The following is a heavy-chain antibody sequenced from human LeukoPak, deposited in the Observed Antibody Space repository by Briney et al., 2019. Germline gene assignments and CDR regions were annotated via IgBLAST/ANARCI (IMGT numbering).Heavy chain of an antibody. D-gene: IGHD2-21*01. J-gene: IGHJ6*03. Sequence: ASVKVSCKASGYNFLYYGISWVRQAPGQGLEWMGWISGKTGNINYAQKFQARATMTRDTSTSTAYMELRSLRSDDTAVYFCARRFLNSHPIYYYMDVWAKGTTVIVSS. CDR2: ISGKTGNI. CDR1: GYNFLYYG. V-gene: IGHV1-18*01. CDR3: ARRFLNSHPIYYYMDV.